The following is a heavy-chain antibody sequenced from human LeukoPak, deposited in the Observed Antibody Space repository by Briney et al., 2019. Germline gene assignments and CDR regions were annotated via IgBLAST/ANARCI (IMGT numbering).Heavy chain of an antibody. J-gene: IGHJ4*02. CDR1: GFTVSGNY. Sequence: GGSLRLSCAVSGFTVSGNYMSWVRQAPGKGLEWVSLIYSGGTTYYADSVKGRFTISRDNAKNSLYLQMNSLRAEDTAVYYCARDRGSGYWGQGTLVTVSS. V-gene: IGHV3-53*01. D-gene: IGHD2-15*01. CDR2: IYSGGTT. CDR3: ARDRGSGY.